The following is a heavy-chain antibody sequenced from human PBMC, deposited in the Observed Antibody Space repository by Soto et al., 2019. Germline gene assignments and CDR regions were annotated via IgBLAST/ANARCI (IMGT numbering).Heavy chain of an antibody. CDR2: ISGSDGST. CDR3: TKEKIFGVVILDY. CDR1: GFIFSSYA. V-gene: IGHV3-23*01. Sequence: EEQLLESGGGLVQPGGSLRLSCAASGFIFSSYAMNWVRQAPGKGLEWVSLISGSDGSTYYADSVKGRFTISRDNSKNTLYLQINSLRVEDTAVYYCTKEKIFGVVILDYWGQGTLVTVSS. D-gene: IGHD3-3*01. J-gene: IGHJ4*02.